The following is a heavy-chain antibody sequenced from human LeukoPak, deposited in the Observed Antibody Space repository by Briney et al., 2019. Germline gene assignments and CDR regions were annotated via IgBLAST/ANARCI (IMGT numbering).Heavy chain of an antibody. D-gene: IGHD3-10*01. CDR1: GYSFTSYW. CDR3: ARGYYYGSGSYYSSLDY. J-gene: IGHJ4*02. Sequence: GESLKISCKGSGYSFTSYWIGWVRQMPGKGLEWMRIIYPGDSDTRYSPSFQGQVTISADKSISTAYLQWSSLKASDTAMYYCARGYYYGSGSYYSSLDYWGQGTLVTVSS. V-gene: IGHV5-51*03. CDR2: IYPGDSDT.